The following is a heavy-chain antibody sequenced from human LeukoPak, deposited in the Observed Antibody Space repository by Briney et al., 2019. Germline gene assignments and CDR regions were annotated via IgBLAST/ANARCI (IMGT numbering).Heavy chain of an antibody. CDR2: IRSQANSYAT. CDR1: GFTFSASA. J-gene: IGHJ6*02. Sequence: GGSLRLSCAASGFTFSASAIHWVRQASGKGLEWVGRIRSQANSYATAYATSVKGRFTSSRDDSKNTAYLQMTSLKTEDTAVYYCTAGSGDYYGMDVWGQGTTVTVSS. CDR3: TAGSGDYYGMDV. D-gene: IGHD3-10*01. V-gene: IGHV3-73*01.